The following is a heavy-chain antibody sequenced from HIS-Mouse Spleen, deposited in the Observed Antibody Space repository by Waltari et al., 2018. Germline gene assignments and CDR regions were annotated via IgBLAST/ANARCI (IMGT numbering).Heavy chain of an antibody. J-gene: IGHJ4*02. D-gene: IGHD6-19*01. CDR3: ARDHSGWYFDY. Sequence: EVQLVESGGGLVQPGWSLRLSCAASGFPFSSYWMSWSRQAPGKGLEWVANIKQDGSEKYYVDSVKGRFTISRDNAKNSLYLQMNSLRAEDTAVYYCARDHSGWYFDYWGQGTLVTVSS. CDR2: IKQDGSEK. V-gene: IGHV3-7*01. CDR1: GFPFSSYW.